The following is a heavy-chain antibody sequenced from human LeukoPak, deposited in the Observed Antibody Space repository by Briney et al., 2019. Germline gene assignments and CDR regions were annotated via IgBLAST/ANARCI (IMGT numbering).Heavy chain of an antibody. CDR3: AKEDGYSIFYAMDV. V-gene: IGHV3-30*18. CDR1: GFTFSSHG. J-gene: IGHJ6*02. D-gene: IGHD5-24*01. CDR2: ISYDGSDK. Sequence: GGSLRLSCAASGFTFSSHGMHWVRQAPGKGLEWVAVISYDGSDKYYADSVQGRFTISRDSSKNTVYLQMNSLRAEDTAVYYCAKEDGYSIFYAMDVWGQGTTVTVSS.